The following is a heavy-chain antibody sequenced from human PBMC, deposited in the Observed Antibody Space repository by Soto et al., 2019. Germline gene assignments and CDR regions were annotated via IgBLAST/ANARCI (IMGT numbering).Heavy chain of an antibody. CDR3: AGHFGVAAAGPFDY. V-gene: IGHV4-31*03. CDR2: IYYRGST. Sequence: QVQLQESGPGLVKPSQTLSLTCTVSGGSISSGGYYWSWIRQHPGKGLEWIGYIYYRGSTYYNPSLXXXGXXSVDTSKSQFSLQLSSVTAAATAVYYCAGHFGVAAAGPFDYWGQGTLVNVSS. D-gene: IGHD6-13*01. J-gene: IGHJ4*02. CDR1: GGSISSGGYY.